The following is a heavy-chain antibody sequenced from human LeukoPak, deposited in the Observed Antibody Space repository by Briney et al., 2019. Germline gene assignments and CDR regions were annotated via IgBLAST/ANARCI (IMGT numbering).Heavy chain of an antibody. Sequence: GGSLRLSCAPSGLTFSSYSMSWVRQAQGRGLEWVSSISSSSSYIYYADSVKGRFTISRDNAKNPLYLQMNSLRAEDTAVYYCARVVVVAANHDAFDIWGQGTMVTVSS. D-gene: IGHD2-15*01. J-gene: IGHJ3*02. CDR1: GLTFSSYS. CDR2: ISSSSSYI. V-gene: IGHV3-21*01. CDR3: ARVVVVAANHDAFDI.